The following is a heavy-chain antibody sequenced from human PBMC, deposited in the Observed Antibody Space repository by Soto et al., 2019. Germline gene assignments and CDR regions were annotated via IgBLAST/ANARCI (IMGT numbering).Heavy chain of an antibody. J-gene: IGHJ5*02. V-gene: IGHV4-30-4*01. CDR2: IYYSGST. D-gene: IGHD2-2*02. Sequence: LSLTCTVSGGSISSGDYYWSWIRQPPGKGLEWIGYIYYSGSTYYNPSLKSRVTISVDTSKNQFSLKLSSVTAADTAVYYCAREIVVVPAAISWFDPWGQGTLVTVSS. CDR3: AREIVVVPAAISWFDP. CDR1: GGSISSGDYY.